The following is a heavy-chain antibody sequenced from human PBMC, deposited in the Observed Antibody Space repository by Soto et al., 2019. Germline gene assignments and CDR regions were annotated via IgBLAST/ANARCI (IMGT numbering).Heavy chain of an antibody. V-gene: IGHV3-74*01. CDR3: ARGMQGSRYFDL. Sequence: EVQLVESGGGLVQPGGSLRLSCEASGYIFSSYWMHWVRQAPGKGLVWVARTNNDGSSTTYADSVKGRFTISRDNAKNTLYLQMNSLRAEDMAVYYCARGMQGSRYFDLWGRGTLVTVSS. CDR2: TNNDGSST. CDR1: GYIFSSYW. J-gene: IGHJ2*01.